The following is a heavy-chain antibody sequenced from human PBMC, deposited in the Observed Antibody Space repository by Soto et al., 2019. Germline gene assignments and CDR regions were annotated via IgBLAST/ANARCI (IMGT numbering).Heavy chain of an antibody. CDR1: GGSFSSSSYY. J-gene: IGHJ5*02. CDR3: VRHSGYSSNWGEFDP. Sequence: SETLSLTCHVSGGSFSSSSYYWGWIRQSPGKGLEWIGSLYYSGTTYYNPSLKSRVTMSVDRTKNQFSLNLTSVTAADMAVYYCVRHSGYSSNWGEFDPWGQGILVTAPQ. V-gene: IGHV4-39*01. D-gene: IGHD5-18*01. CDR2: LYYSGTT.